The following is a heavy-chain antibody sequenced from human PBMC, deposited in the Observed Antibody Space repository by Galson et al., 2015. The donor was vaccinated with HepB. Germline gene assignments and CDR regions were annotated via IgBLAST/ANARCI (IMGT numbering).Heavy chain of an antibody. CDR1: GFTFSSYS. V-gene: IGHV3-21*01. J-gene: IGHJ4*02. CDR3: ASLFYDSSGYYVGRVPEIDY. CDR2: ISSSSSYI. D-gene: IGHD3-22*01. Sequence: SLRLSCAASGFTFSSYSMNWVRQAPGKGLEWVSSISSSSSYIYYADSVKGRFTISRDNAKNSLYLQMNSLRAEDTAVYYCASLFYDSSGYYVGRVPEIDYWGQGTLVTVSS.